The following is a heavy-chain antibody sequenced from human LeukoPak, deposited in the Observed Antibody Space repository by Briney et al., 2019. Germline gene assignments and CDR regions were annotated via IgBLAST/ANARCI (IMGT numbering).Heavy chain of an antibody. J-gene: IGHJ4*02. D-gene: IGHD2-15*01. V-gene: IGHV1-69*04. CDR1: GGTFSSYA. Sequence: ASVKVSCKASGGTFSSYAISWVRQAPGQGLEWMGRIIPILGIANYAQKFQGRVTITADNSTSTAYMELSSLRSEDTAVYYCARGAGYCSGGSCYSYDYWGQGTLVTVSS. CDR2: IIPILGIA. CDR3: ARGAGYCSGGSCYSYDY.